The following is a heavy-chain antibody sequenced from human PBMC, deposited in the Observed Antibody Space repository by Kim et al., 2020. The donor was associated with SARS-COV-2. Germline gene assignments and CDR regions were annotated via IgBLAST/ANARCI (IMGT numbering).Heavy chain of an antibody. Sequence: TSNPSLQSRVTISVDPSKTQFSLKLSSVTAADTAVYYCARGYTAGADFDYWGQGTLVTVSS. D-gene: IGHD5-18*01. J-gene: IGHJ4*02. V-gene: IGHV4-34*01. CDR3: ARGYTAGADFDY.